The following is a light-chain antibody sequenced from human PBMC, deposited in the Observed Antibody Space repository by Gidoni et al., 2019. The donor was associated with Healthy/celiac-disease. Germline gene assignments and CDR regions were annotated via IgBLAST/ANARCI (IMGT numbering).Light chain of an antibody. V-gene: IGKV1-9*01. CDR2: AAS. CDR3: QQLNTYLVT. CDR1: QGISSY. J-gene: IGKJ2*01. Sequence: DNPLTQSPSFMSASVGDRVTITCRASQGISSYLAWYQQKPGKAPKVLIYAASTLQSGVPSRFSGSGSGTEFTLTISSLQPEDFATYYCQQLNTYLVTFGQXTKLEIK.